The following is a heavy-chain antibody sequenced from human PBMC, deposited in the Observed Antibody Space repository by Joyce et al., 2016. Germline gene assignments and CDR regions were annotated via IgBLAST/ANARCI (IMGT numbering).Heavy chain of an antibody. J-gene: IGHJ6*02. V-gene: IGHV5-51*01. D-gene: IGHD1-26*01. Sequence: EVQLVQSGAEVKKPGDSLKISCKTSGYSFTSYGSGWVRQMPGKGLEWMGIIYPADSDARYSPSFQGLVTISADKSINTAYLQWSSLKASDTAMYYCSRRARVGATYGLDVWGQGTTVTVSS. CDR1: GYSFTSYG. CDR2: IYPADSDA. CDR3: SRRARVGATYGLDV.